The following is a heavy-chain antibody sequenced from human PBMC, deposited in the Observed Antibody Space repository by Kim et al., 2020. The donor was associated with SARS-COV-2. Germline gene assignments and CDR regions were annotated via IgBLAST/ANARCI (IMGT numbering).Heavy chain of an antibody. CDR3: ARAPRSGWSYYFDS. CDR1: GGSIRSYL. J-gene: IGHJ4*02. V-gene: IGHV4-59*13. D-gene: IGHD6-19*01. CDR2: VYHSETT. Sequence: SETLSLTCTVSGGSIRSYLWNWIRQSPGKGLEWIGYVYHSETTNYNPSLSRRVTISLDTSQSQFSLQLRSVTAADTAVYYCARAPRSGWSYYFDSWGQGTLVTVSS.